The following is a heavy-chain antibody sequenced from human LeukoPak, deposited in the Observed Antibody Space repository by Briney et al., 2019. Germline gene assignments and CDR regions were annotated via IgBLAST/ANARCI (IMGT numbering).Heavy chain of an antibody. J-gene: IGHJ4*02. CDR2: IYYSGST. V-gene: IGHV4-39*01. D-gene: IGHD3-16*02. CDR3: ARHRDDDYIWGSYRPPRD. Sequence: SETLSLTCTVSGGSISSSSYYWGWIRQPPGKGLEWIGSIYYSGSTYYNQSLKRRVTISVDTSKNQISLKLSSVTAPETAVYYCARHRDDDYIWGSYRPPRDWGQGTLDTVSS. CDR1: GGSISSSSYY.